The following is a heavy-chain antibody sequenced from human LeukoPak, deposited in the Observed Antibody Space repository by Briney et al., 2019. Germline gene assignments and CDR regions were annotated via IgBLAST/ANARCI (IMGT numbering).Heavy chain of an antibody. J-gene: IGHJ3*02. CDR3: ARVGEMAIDAFDI. V-gene: IGHV1-2*02. D-gene: IGHD5-24*01. CDR2: INPNSGGT. CDR1: GGTFSSYA. Sequence: ASVKVSCKASGGTFSSYAISWVRQAPGQGLEWMGWINPNSGGTNYAQKFQGRVTMTRDTSISTAYMELSRLRSDDTAVYYCARVGEMAIDAFDIWGQGTMVTVSS.